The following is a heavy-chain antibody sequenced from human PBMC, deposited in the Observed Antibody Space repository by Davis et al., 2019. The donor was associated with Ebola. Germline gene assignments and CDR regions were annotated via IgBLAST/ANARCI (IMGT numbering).Heavy chain of an antibody. CDR3: ARHSFYYDSSGYSFWFDP. J-gene: IGHJ5*02. CDR1: GGSFSGYY. CDR2: IYYSGST. V-gene: IGHV4-39*01. Sequence: GSLRLSCAVYGGSFSGYYWGWIRQPPGKGLEWIGSIYYSGSTYYNPSLKSRVTISVDTSKNQFSLKLSSVTAADTAVYYCARHSFYYDSSGYSFWFDPWGQGTLVTVSS. D-gene: IGHD3-22*01.